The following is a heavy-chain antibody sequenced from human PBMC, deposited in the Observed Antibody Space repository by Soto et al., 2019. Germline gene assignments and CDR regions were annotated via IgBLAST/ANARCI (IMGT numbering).Heavy chain of an antibody. V-gene: IGHV5-51*01. CDR1: GYTFTSFW. Sequence: GESLKISCQGSGYTFTSFWIGWVRQMPGKGLEYMGIIFPGDSDTRYSPSFQGQVSITVDKSISTAFLQFTRLTASDTATYYCARQGPYAGAEHFVFWGQGTPVTV. J-gene: IGHJ4*02. CDR2: IFPGDSDT. CDR3: ARQGPYAGAEHFVF. D-gene: IGHD2-2*01.